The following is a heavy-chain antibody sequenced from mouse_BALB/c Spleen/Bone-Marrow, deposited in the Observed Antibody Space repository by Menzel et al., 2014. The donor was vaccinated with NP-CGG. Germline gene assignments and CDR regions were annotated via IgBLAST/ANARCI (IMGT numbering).Heavy chain of an antibody. V-gene: IGHV1S29*02. Sequence: EVQLQQSGPELVKPGASVKISCKASGYTFTDYNMHWVKQSHGKSLEWIGYIYPYNGSTGYNQKFKSKATLTVDNSSSTAYMELRSLTSEDSAVYYCAITTLYAMDYWGQGTSVTVSS. D-gene: IGHD2-12*01. CDR1: GYTFTDYN. CDR2: IYPYNGST. CDR3: AITTLYAMDY. J-gene: IGHJ4*01.